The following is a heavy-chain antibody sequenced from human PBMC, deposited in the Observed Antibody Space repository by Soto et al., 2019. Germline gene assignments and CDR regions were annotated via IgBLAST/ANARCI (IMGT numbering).Heavy chain of an antibody. V-gene: IGHV1-69*01. D-gene: IGHD3-22*01. J-gene: IGHJ4*02. CDR3: ARETYYYDSSGYPFDY. CDR2: IIPIFGTA. Sequence: QVQLVQSGAEVKKPGSSVKVSCKASGGTFSSYAISWVRQAPGQGLEWMGGIIPIFGTANYAQKFQGRVTITADESTSTSYMGLSRLRSEDTAVYYCARETYYYDSSGYPFDYWGQGTLVTVSS. CDR1: GGTFSSYA.